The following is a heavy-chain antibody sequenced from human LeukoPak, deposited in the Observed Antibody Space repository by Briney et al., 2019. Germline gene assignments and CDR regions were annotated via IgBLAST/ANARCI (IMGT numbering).Heavy chain of an antibody. CDR1: GYSFTSYW. CDR2: IDPSDSNT. J-gene: IGHJ4*02. Sequence: GESLKISCKGSGYSFTSYWISWVRQMPGKGLEWMGRIDPSDSNTNYSPSFQGHVTISADKSINTAYLQWASLKASDTAMYYCSTARAFDSRSFDYWGQGSLVTVSS. CDR3: STARAFDSRSFDY. V-gene: IGHV5-10-1*01. D-gene: IGHD5-12*01.